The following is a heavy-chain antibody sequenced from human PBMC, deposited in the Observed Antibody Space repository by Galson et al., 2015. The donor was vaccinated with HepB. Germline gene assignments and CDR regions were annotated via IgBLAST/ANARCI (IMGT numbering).Heavy chain of an antibody. D-gene: IGHD6-13*01. J-gene: IGHJ4*02. Sequence: SLRLSCAASGFTFSSYAMHWVRQAPGKGLEWVAVISYDGSNKYYADSVKGRFTISRDNSKNTLYLQMNSLRAEDTAVYYCASPRTALRRIAAAGRFDCWGQGTLVTVSS. CDR2: ISYDGSNK. CDR1: GFTFSSYA. V-gene: IGHV3-30-3*01. CDR3: ASPRTALRRIAAAGRFDC.